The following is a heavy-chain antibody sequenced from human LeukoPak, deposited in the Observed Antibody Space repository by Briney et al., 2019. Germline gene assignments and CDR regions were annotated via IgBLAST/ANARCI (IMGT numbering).Heavy chain of an antibody. D-gene: IGHD5-24*01. CDR2: IIPIFGTA. CDR3: ASPGGRWLQFLGY. V-gene: IGHV1-69*13. Sequence: SVKVSCKASGGTFSSYAISWVRQAPGQGLEWMGGIIPIFGTANYAQKFQGRVTITADEPTSTAYMELSSLRSEDTAVYYCASPGGRWLQFLGYWGQGTLVTVSS. CDR1: GGTFSSYA. J-gene: IGHJ4*02.